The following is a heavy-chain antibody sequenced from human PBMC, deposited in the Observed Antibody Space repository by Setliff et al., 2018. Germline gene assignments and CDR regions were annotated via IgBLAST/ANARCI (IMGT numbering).Heavy chain of an antibody. J-gene: IGHJ6*03. D-gene: IGHD6-6*01. CDR1: GYTFTSYA. V-gene: IGHV7-4-1*02. Sequence: ASVKVSCKASGYTFTSYAMNWVRQAPGQGLEWMGWINTNTGNPTYAQGFTGRSVFSLDTSVSTAYLQISSLKAEDTAVYYCARGEYTSLPSGVYYHMDVWGKGTTVTVSS. CDR2: INTNTGNP. CDR3: ARGEYTSLPSGVYYHMDV.